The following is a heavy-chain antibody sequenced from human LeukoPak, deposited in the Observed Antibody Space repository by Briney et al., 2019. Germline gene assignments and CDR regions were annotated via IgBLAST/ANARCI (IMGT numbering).Heavy chain of an antibody. Sequence: ASVKVSCKTSGYTFTDYYMHWVRQAPGHGLEWMGWISPDSGGTDYAQKFQDRVTMTRDTSISTAYMELGSLRSDDTAVYSCARGTRIAAELKSPFDNWGQGTLVTVSS. D-gene: IGHD6-13*01. CDR1: GYTFTDYY. CDR3: ARGTRIAAELKSPFDN. V-gene: IGHV1-2*02. CDR2: ISPDSGGT. J-gene: IGHJ4*02.